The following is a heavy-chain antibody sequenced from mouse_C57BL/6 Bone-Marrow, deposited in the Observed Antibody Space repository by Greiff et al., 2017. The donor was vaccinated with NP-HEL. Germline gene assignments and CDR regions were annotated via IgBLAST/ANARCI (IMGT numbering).Heavy chain of an antibody. J-gene: IGHJ1*03. Sequence: VQLQQSGPELVKPGASVKISCKASGYAFSSSWMNWVKQRPGKGLEWIGRIYPGDGDTNYNGKLKGKATLTADKSSSTSYMQLSSLTSDDSAVYFCARERELGPYWYFDVWGTGTTVTVSS. V-gene: IGHV1-82*01. CDR2: IYPGDGDT. D-gene: IGHD4-1*01. CDR1: GYAFSSSW. CDR3: ARERELGPYWYFDV.